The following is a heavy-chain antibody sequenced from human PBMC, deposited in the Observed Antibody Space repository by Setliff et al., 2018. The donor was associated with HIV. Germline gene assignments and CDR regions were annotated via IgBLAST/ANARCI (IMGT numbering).Heavy chain of an antibody. V-gene: IGHV5-51*01. CDR3: ARGKYTTYLFDP. CDR2: IWPDDSDT. Sequence: GESLKISCKTSGYIFSNYWVGWVRQMPGNGLEWMGLIWPDDSDTMYSPSFQGQVTVSADKSISTTYLQWTSLKAPDTAIYYCARGKYTTYLFDPWGQGTLVTVSS. D-gene: IGHD1-1*01. J-gene: IGHJ5*02. CDR1: GYIFSNYW.